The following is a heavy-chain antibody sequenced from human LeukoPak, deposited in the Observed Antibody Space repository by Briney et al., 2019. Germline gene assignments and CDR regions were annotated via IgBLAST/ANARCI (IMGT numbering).Heavy chain of an antibody. D-gene: IGHD1-7*01. CDR2: ISGGGATI. J-gene: IGHJ4*02. Sequence: TGGSLRLSCAASGFTFTTYAMNWVRQAPDKGLEWVSLISGGGATIYYADSVKGRFTISRDNSKNTLYLQMNSLRADDTAIYYCAKSVELEPASVRAFDYWGQGTLVTVSS. CDR1: GFTFTTYA. CDR3: AKSVELEPASVRAFDY. V-gene: IGHV3-23*01.